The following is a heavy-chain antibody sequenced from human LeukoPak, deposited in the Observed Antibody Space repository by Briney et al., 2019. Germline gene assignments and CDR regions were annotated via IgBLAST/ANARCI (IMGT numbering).Heavy chain of an antibody. CDR3: AREMDYYDSRPIDY. V-gene: IGHV3-73*01. D-gene: IGHD3-22*01. CDR2: IRSKVNSYAT. J-gene: IGHJ4*02. Sequence: GGSLRLSCAASGFTFSGSAMHWVRQASGKGLEWVGRIRSKVNSYATAYAASVKGRFTISRDDSKNTTYLQMNSLRAEDTAVYYCAREMDYYDSRPIDYWGQGTLVTVSS. CDR1: GFTFSGSA.